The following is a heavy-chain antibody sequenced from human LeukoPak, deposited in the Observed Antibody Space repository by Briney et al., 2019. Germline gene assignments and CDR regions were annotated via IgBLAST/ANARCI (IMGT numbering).Heavy chain of an antibody. D-gene: IGHD6-13*01. J-gene: IGHJ5*02. CDR2: INPNSGGT. V-gene: IGHV1-2*02. CDR3: ARSGRHSSSWSLNWFDP. CDR1: GYTFTGYY. Sequence: ASVKVSCKASGYTFTGYYMHWVRQAPGQGLEWMGWINPNSGGTNYAQKFQGRVTMTRDTSISTAYMELSRLRSDDTAVYYCARSGRHSSSWSLNWFDPWGQGTLVTVSS.